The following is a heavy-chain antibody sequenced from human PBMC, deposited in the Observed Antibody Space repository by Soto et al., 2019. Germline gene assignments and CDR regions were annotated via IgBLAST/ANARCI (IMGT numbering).Heavy chain of an antibody. Sequence: VGSLRLSCAASGFTFSGYGMHWFRQAPGKGLEWVAVISYDGNNKYYADSVKGRFTISRDNSKNTLYLQMNSLRAEDTAVYYCAKGGRGTYYYYYGVDVWGQGTTVTVSS. D-gene: IGHD1-1*01. J-gene: IGHJ6*02. V-gene: IGHV3-30*18. CDR1: GFTFSGYG. CDR2: ISYDGNNK. CDR3: AKGGRGTYYYYYGVDV.